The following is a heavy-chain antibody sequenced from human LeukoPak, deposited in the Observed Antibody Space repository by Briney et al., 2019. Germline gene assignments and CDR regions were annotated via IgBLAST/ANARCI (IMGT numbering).Heavy chain of an antibody. CDR1: GGSVNGYY. CDR2: IYYTGSS. J-gene: IGHJ4*02. D-gene: IGHD6-13*01. Sequence: SETLSLTCTVSGGSVNGYYWSWVRRPPGQGLEWVAYIYYTGSSNSNPSLKSRVTISVDTSKNQFSLKLSSVTAADTAVYYCARHTDIAPLSSLKYWGQGTLVTVSS. CDR3: ARHTDIAPLSSLKY. V-gene: IGHV4-59*08.